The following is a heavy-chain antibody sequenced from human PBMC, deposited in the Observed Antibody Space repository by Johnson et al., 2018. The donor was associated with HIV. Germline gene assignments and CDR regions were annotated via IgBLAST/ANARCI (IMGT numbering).Heavy chain of an antibody. CDR2: IPSDGTNK. J-gene: IGHJ3*02. D-gene: IGHD5-24*01. Sequence: QVQLVESGGGVVQPGRSLRPPCAASVFTFSSYAIHWFRPAPGKGLAWLAVIPSDGTNKYSANTVKGRFTISRDNSKNTLYLQMNSLRAEDTAVYYCARALEGDAFDIWGQGTMVTVSS. V-gene: IGHV3-30-3*01. CDR3: ARALEGDAFDI. CDR1: VFTFSSYA.